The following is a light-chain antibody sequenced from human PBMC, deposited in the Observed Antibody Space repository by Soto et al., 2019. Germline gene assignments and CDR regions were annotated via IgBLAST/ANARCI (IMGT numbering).Light chain of an antibody. Sequence: LTQPASVSGSPGQSITISCTGTSSDVGAYNYVSWYQQHPGKAPRLMIYDVSTRPSGVSDRFSGSKSGNTASLTISGLQAEDDADYYCSSYTITSRVFGTGTKVTVL. CDR3: SSYTITSRV. V-gene: IGLV2-14*01. J-gene: IGLJ1*01. CDR2: DVS. CDR1: SSDVGAYNY.